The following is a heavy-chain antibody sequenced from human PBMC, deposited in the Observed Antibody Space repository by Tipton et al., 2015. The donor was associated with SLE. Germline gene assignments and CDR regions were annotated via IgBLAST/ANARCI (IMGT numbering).Heavy chain of an antibody. J-gene: IGHJ4*02. V-gene: IGHV3-74*01. Sequence: SLRLSCAASGFTFSSYWIHWVRQAPGKGLVWVSRIKSDGSSIKYADSVKGRFTISTDKAKKTVYLQMNSLGAEDTAVYYCARDSDGYPDYWGQGTLVTVSS. CDR1: GFTFSSYW. CDR3: ARDSDGYPDY. CDR2: IKSDGSSI. D-gene: IGHD5-24*01.